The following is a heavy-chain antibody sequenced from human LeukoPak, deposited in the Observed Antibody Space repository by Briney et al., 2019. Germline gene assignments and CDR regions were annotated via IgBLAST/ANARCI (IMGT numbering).Heavy chain of an antibody. CDR3: ARENYYDSSGSSEYDY. V-gene: IGHV3-21*01. D-gene: IGHD3-22*01. CDR1: GFTFSSYS. CDR2: ISSSSSYI. Sequence: GGSLRPSCAASGFTFSSYSMNWVRQAPGKGLEWVSSISSSSSYIYYADSVKGRFTISRDNAKNSLYLQMNSLRAEDTAVYYCARENYYDSSGSSEYDYWGQGTLVTVSS. J-gene: IGHJ4*02.